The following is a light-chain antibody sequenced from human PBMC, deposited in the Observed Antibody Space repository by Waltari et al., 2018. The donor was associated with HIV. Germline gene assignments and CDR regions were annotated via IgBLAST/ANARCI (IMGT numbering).Light chain of an antibody. CDR1: IMPYKY. CDR3: YSTDSSGKGV. J-gene: IGLJ3*02. V-gene: IGLV3-10*01. Sequence: SYELTQAPSVSVSPGQTARITCFGPIMPYKYPFWYQQKSGQAPVVVIYEGYKRPSGIPERFSGSRSGTTATLTITGAQVDDEGDYYCYSTDSSGKGVFGGGTKLTVL. CDR2: EGY.